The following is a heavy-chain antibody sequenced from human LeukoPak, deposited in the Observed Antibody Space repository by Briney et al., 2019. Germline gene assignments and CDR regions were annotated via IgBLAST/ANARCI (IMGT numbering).Heavy chain of an antibody. J-gene: IGHJ3*02. CDR1: GGSISSYY. CDR2: IYYSGST. V-gene: IGHV4-59*01. Sequence: SETLSLTCTVSGGSISSYYWSWIRQPPGKGLEWIGYIYYSGSTNYNPSLKSRVTISVDTSKNQFSLKLSSVTAADTAVYYCARDPAYGSGSEDAFDIWGQGTMDTVSS. D-gene: IGHD3-10*01. CDR3: ARDPAYGSGSEDAFDI.